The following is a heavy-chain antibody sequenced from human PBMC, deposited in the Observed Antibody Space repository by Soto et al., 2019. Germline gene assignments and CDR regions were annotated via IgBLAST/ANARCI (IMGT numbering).Heavy chain of an antibody. CDR3: ARNGTLTGYSYGMDV. Sequence: QVQLVQSGAEVKKPGSSVKVSCKASGGTFSSYTINWVRQAPGQGLEWMGGIIPIFDTANYAQKFQGRVTITADESTSTSYMEVCSLRSEDTAVYYCARNGTLTGYSYGMDVWGQGTTVTVSS. J-gene: IGHJ6*02. CDR1: GGTFSSYT. D-gene: IGHD1-1*01. CDR2: IIPIFDTA. V-gene: IGHV1-69*01.